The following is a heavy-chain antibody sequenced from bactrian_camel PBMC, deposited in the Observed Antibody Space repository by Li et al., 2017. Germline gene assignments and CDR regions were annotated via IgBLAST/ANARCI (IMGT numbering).Heavy chain of an antibody. V-gene: IGHV3S55*01. D-gene: IGHD1*01. CDR1: GFTFDDSD. CDR3: VTQMDWVQPRYNY. Sequence: HVQLVESGGGSVQAGGSLRLSCTASGFTFDDSDMGWYRQAPGNECELVSACSSDGSTSYADSVKGRFTISRDSAKNMLYLQMNTLKTEDTAVYYCVTQMDWVQPRYNYWGQGTQVTVS. CDR2: CSSDGST. J-gene: IGHJ4*01.